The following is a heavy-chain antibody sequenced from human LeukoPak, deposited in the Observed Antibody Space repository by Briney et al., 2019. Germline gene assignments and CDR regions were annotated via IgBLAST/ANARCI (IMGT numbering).Heavy chain of an antibody. CDR2: LYYSGST. CDR3: ARGSSGWYGLNAFDI. D-gene: IGHD6-19*01. Sequence: PSETLSLTCADSGDSISSSNWWSWIRQLPGKGLEWNGYLYYSGSTNYNPSLKSRVTISVDTSKNQFSLKLSSVTAADTAVYYCARGSSGWYGLNAFDIWGQGTMVTVSS. J-gene: IGHJ3*02. CDR1: GDSISSSNW. V-gene: IGHV4-61*01.